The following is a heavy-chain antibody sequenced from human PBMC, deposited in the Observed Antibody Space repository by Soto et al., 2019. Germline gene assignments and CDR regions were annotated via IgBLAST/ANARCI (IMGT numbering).Heavy chain of an antibody. CDR2: ISGSGSGT. D-gene: IGHD3-22*01. Sequence: EVQLLQSGGGLVQPGGSLRLSCAASGFTFSSYSIYWVRQAPGKGLEWVSGISGSGSGTYYADSVKGRFTISRDNSKNTLYLLMSSLRAEDTAVYYRAKGSSGYYDTFDYWGQGTLVTVSS. J-gene: IGHJ4*02. CDR3: AKGSSGYYDTFDY. CDR1: GFTFSSYS. V-gene: IGHV3-23*01.